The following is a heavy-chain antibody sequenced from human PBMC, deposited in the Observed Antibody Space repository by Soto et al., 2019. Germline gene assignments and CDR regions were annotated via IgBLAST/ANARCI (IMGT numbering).Heavy chain of an antibody. J-gene: IGHJ4*02. CDR3: ARQRTTVVSQAYFDH. CDR2: IYYSGRT. Sequence: SETLSLTCIVSGESISSSSYYWGWIRQPPGKGLEWIGSIYYSGRTYYNPSFKSRVTISIDTSKNQFSLKLSSVTATDTAVYYCARQRTTVVSQAYFDHWGQGALVTVSS. CDR1: GESISSSSYY. V-gene: IGHV4-39*01. D-gene: IGHD2-8*02.